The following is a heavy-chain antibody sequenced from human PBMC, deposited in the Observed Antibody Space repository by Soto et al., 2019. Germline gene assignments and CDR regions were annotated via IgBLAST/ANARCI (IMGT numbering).Heavy chain of an antibody. V-gene: IGHV3-21*01. Sequence: EVQLVESGGGLVKPGGSLRLSCAASGFTFSNYSMNWVRQAPGKGLEWVSSISSSSSYIYYADSVKGRFTISRDNAKNSLYLQMNSLRAEDTAVYYCARDWGGEGTFDYWGQGTLVTVSS. CDR2: ISSSSSYI. CDR1: GFTFSNYS. J-gene: IGHJ4*02. CDR3: ARDWGGEGTFDY. D-gene: IGHD3-16*01.